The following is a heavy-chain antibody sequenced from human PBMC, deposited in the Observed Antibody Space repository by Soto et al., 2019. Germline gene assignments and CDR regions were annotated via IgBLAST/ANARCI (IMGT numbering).Heavy chain of an antibody. Sequence: GASVKVSCKASGYTFTGYYMHWVRQAPGQGLEWMGWINPNSGGTNYAQKFQGWVTMTRDTSISTAYMELSRLRSDDTAVYYCAREGYSSSWSSFDYWGQGTLVTVPQ. CDR2: INPNSGGT. V-gene: IGHV1-2*04. D-gene: IGHD6-13*01. J-gene: IGHJ4*02. CDR3: AREGYSSSWSSFDY. CDR1: GYTFTGYY.